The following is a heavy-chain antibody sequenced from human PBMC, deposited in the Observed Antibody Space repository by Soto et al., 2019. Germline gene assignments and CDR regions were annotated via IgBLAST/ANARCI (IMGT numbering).Heavy chain of an antibody. CDR1: GVTFSTYA. Sequence: QVQLVQSGAEVKKPGSSVKVSCMASGVTFSTYAISWVRQAPGQGLEWVGGIIPIFGTAKYAQKFQGRVTITADESTSTAYMELSSLRSEVTAVYYCARAAYSYGTAYLSYYYGMDVWGQGTTVTVSS. V-gene: IGHV1-69*01. CDR2: IIPIFGTA. CDR3: ARAAYSYGTAYLSYYYGMDV. D-gene: IGHD5-18*01. J-gene: IGHJ6*02.